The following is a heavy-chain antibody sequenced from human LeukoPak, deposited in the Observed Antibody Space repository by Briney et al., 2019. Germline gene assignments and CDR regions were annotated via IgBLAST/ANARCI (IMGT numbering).Heavy chain of an antibody. CDR3: ASGLITMILGAEVPESTDY. D-gene: IGHD3-22*01. V-gene: IGHV4-61*02. Sequence: PSQTLSLTCTVSGGSISSGSYYWSWIRQPAGKGLEWIGRIYTSGSTNYNPSLKSRVTISVDTSKNQFSLKLSSVTAADTAVYYCASGLITMILGAEVPESTDYWGQGTLVTVSS. CDR2: IYTSGST. CDR1: GGSISSGSYY. J-gene: IGHJ4*02.